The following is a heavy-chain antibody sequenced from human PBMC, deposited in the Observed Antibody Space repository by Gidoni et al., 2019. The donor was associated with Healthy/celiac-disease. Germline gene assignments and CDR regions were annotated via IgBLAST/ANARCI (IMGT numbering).Heavy chain of an antibody. CDR2: ISGSGGST. CDR3: AKDVRGSGWADRADY. Sequence: EVQLLESGGGLVQPGGSLRLSCAASGFTFSSYAMSWVRPAPGKGLEWVSAISGSGGSTYYADSVKGRFTISRDNSKNTLYLQMNSLRAEDTAVYYCAKDVRGSGWADRADYWGQGTLVTVSS. V-gene: IGHV3-23*01. J-gene: IGHJ4*02. CDR1: GFTFSSYA. D-gene: IGHD6-19*01.